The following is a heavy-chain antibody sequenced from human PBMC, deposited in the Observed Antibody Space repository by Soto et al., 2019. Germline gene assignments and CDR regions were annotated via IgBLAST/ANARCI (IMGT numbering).Heavy chain of an antibody. CDR2: IYYSGST. J-gene: IGHJ5*02. CDR1: GGSISSGDYY. CDR3: AREYYYDVNWFDP. D-gene: IGHD3-22*01. V-gene: IGHV4-30-4*01. Sequence: SETLSLTCTVSGGSISSGDYYWGWIRQPPGKGLEWIGYIYYSGSTYYNPSLKSRVTISVDTSKNQFSLKLSSVTAADTAVYYCAREYYYDVNWFDPWGQGTLVTVSS.